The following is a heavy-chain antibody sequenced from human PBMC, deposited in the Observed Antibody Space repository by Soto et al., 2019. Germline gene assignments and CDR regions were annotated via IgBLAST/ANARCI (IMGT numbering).Heavy chain of an antibody. CDR1: GLSLSTTGVG. J-gene: IGHJ4*01. V-gene: IGHV2-5*02. D-gene: IGHD4-17*01. CDR2: IYWDDDK. Sequence: QITLKESGPTLVKPTQTLTLTCTFSGLSLSTTGVGVGWIRQPPGKALDWLALIYWDDDKRYSPSLKSRLPIPKHTHNNQVLVTMTDMNALDAATYHCGHATPVTTGDAYWGRGNLVTLSS. CDR3: GHATPVTTGDAY.